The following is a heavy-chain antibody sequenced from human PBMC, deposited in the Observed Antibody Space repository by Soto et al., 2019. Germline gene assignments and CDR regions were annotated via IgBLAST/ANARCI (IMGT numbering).Heavy chain of an antibody. CDR2: ISYDGSNK. D-gene: IGHD3-3*01. CDR3: EKDRDDFWSGYYNRGFDY. CDR1: GFTFSSYG. J-gene: IGHJ4*02. Sequence: QVQLVESGGGVVQPGRSLRLSCAASGFTFSSYGMHWVRQAPGKGLEWVAVISYDGSNKYYADSVKGRFTISRDNSKNTLYLQMNSLRAEDTAVYYCEKDRDDFWSGYYNRGFDYWGQGTLVTVSS. V-gene: IGHV3-30*18.